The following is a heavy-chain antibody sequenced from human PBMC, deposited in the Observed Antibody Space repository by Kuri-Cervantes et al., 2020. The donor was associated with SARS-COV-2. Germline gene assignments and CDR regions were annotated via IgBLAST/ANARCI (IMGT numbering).Heavy chain of an antibody. CDR1: GGSISSSSYY. CDR3: ARLVGPYDSSGYYKVLFDY. V-gene: IGHV4-39*01. J-gene: IGHJ4*02. Sequence: SETLSLTCTVSGGSISSSSYYWGWIRQPPGKGLEWIGSIYYSGSTYYNPSLKSRVTISVDTSKNQSSLKLSSVTAADTAVYYCARLVGPYDSSGYYKVLFDYWGQGTLVTVSS. D-gene: IGHD3-22*01. CDR2: IYYSGST.